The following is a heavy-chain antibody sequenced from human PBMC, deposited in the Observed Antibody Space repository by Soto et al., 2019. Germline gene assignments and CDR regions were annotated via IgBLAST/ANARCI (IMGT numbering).Heavy chain of an antibody. V-gene: IGHV4-34*01. J-gene: IGHJ6*02. CDR2: INHSGNT. CDR1: GGSFSGYY. Sequence: QVQLQQWGAGLLKPSETLSLPCAVYGGSFSGYYWSWLRQPPGKGPEWIGEINHSGNTKYTPSLESRVTISVDTSKNQFSLKLNSVSAADTAVYYCARTGGMEVWSQGATVTVSS. CDR3: ARTGGMEV.